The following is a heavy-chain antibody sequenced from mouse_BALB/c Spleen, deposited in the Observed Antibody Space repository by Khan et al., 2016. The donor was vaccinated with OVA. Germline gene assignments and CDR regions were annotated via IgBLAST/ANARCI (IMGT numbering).Heavy chain of an antibody. CDR3: ARMDTTSLDC. CDR2: IYPGSGNT. D-gene: IGHD2-3*01. V-gene: IGHV1-77*01. Sequence: QVQLKESRTELARPGASVKLSCKASGYTFTDYYINWVKQRTGQGLEWIGEIYPGSGNTYYNEKFKGKATLTADKSSGTAYMQLSRLTSEDSAVYFCARMDTTSLDCWGQGTTLTLSS. CDR1: GYTFTDYY. J-gene: IGHJ2*01.